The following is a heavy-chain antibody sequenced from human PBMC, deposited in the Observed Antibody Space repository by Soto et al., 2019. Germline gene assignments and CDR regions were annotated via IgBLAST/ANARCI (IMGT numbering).Heavy chain of an antibody. D-gene: IGHD3-10*01. Sequence: PGESLKISCKGSGYSFTSYWIGWVRQMPWKGLEWMGIIYPGDSDTRYSPSFQGQVTISADKSISTAYLQWSSLKASDTAMYYCARIRGSGSYYDAFDIWGQGTMVTVSS. V-gene: IGHV5-51*01. CDR2: IYPGDSDT. CDR3: ARIRGSGSYYDAFDI. J-gene: IGHJ3*02. CDR1: GYSFTSYW.